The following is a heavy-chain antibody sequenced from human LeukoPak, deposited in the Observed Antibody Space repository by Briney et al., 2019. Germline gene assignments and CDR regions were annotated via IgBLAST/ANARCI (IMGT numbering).Heavy chain of an antibody. D-gene: IGHD2-2*01. J-gene: IGHJ3*02. V-gene: IGHV4-30-4*08. CDR1: GGSISSGDYY. CDR2: IYYSGST. CDR3: ARDPGRSIVVLPAAPSDVFDI. Sequence: PSETLSLTCTVSGGSISSGDYYWSWIRQPPGKGLEWIGYIYYSGSTYYNPSLKSRVTISVDTSKTQFSLKLSSVTAANTAVYYCARDPGRSIVVLPAAPSDVFDIWGQGTMVTVSS.